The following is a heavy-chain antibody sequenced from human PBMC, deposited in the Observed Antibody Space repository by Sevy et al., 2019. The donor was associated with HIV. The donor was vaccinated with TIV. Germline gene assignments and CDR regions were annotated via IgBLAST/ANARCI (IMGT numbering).Heavy chain of an antibody. D-gene: IGHD6-13*01. J-gene: IGHJ4*02. CDR2: ITSSGTTI. Sequence: GGSLRLSCAASGFTFSNYEINWVRQAPGKGLKWVSYITSSGTTIYYADSVKGRFTISRDNAKNSLYLQMNSLRAEDTAVYYCARGGSSWTGYFDYWGQGTLVTVSS. CDR3: ARGGSSWTGYFDY. CDR1: GFTFSNYE. V-gene: IGHV3-48*03.